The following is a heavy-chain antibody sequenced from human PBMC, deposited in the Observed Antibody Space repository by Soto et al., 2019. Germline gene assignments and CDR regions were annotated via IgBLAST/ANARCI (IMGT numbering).Heavy chain of an antibody. CDR2: INAGNGNT. CDR3: ASSGPAAIFYCYGSMDV. Sequence: QVQLVQSGAEVKKPGASVKVSCKASGYTFTSYAMHWVRQAPGQRLECMGWINAGNGNTKYSQKFQGRVTITRDTSASTAYMDLGSLISEDTAVYYCASSGPAAIFYCYGSMDVWGQGTTVTVSS. V-gene: IGHV1-3*01. D-gene: IGHD2-2*01. J-gene: IGHJ6*02. CDR1: GYTFTSYA.